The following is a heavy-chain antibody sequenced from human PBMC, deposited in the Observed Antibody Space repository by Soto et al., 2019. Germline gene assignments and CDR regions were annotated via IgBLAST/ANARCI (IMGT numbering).Heavy chain of an antibody. CDR3: AREWYYYDSDPVRDYYYGMDV. CDR1: GFTFSSYS. Sequence: GGSLRLSCAASGFTFSSYSMNWVRQAPGKGLEWVSSISSSSSYIYYADSVKGRFTISRDNAKNSLDLQMNSLRAEDTAVYYCAREWYYYDSDPVRDYYYGMDVWGQGTTVTVSS. D-gene: IGHD3-22*01. J-gene: IGHJ6*02. CDR2: ISSSSSYI. V-gene: IGHV3-21*01.